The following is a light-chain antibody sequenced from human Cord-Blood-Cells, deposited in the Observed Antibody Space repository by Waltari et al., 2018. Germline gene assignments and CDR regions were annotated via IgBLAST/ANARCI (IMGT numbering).Light chain of an antibody. J-gene: IGKJ2*03. Sequence: AIRMTQSQSSFSASTGDRVTITCRASQGISSYLAWYQQKPGKAPKLLIYAASTLQSGVPSRFSGSGSGTDFTLTISCLQSEDFATDYCQQYYSYPYSFGQGTKLEIK. CDR3: QQYYSYPYS. CDR2: AAS. CDR1: QGISSY. V-gene: IGKV1-8*01.